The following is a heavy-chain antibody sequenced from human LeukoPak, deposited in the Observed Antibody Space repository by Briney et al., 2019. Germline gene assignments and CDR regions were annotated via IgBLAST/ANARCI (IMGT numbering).Heavy chain of an antibody. CDR2: ISGSGGST. CDR3: AKGAIVVVPAARTTFDY. D-gene: IGHD2-2*01. CDR1: GFTFSSYA. J-gene: IGHJ4*02. V-gene: IGHV3-23*01. Sequence: PGGSLRLSCAASGFTFSSYAMSWVRQAPGKGLEWVSAISGSGGSTYYADSVKGRFTISRDNSKNTLYLQMNSLRAEDTAVYYCAKGAIVVVPAARTTFDYWAREPWSPSPQ.